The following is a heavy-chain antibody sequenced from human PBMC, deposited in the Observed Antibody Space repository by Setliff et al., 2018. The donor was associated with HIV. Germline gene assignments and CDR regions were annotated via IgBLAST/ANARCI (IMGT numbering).Heavy chain of an antibody. CDR1: GYSISTAYY. CDR3: ARQGAGYYYDSSDYYTGNGFDM. D-gene: IGHD3-22*01. CDR2: FHHSGSA. Sequence: PSETLSLTCAVSGYSISTAYYWAWIRQSPGKGLEWIGGFHHSGSAHYNPSLKSRVTISGQTSKNQFSLTLTSVTAADMAIYYCARQGAGYYYDSSDYYTGNGFDMWGQGTMVTVSS. J-gene: IGHJ3*02. V-gene: IGHV4-38-2*01.